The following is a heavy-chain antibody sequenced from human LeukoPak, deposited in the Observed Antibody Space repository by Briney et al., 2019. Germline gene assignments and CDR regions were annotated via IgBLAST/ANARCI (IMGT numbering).Heavy chain of an antibody. D-gene: IGHD2-15*01. CDR1: GFTFSRYG. CDR3: ARETSGSFPY. Sequence: PGGSLRLSCAASGFTFSRYGMHWVRQAPGKGLEWVAVISHDGGNEYYADSVKGRFTISRDNSKNTLYLQMNNLSAEDTAVYYCARETSGSFPYWGQGTLVTVSS. V-gene: IGHV3-30-3*01. CDR2: ISHDGGNE. J-gene: IGHJ4*02.